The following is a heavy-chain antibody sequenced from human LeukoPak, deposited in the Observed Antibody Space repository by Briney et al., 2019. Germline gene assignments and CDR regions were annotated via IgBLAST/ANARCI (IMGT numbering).Heavy chain of an antibody. Sequence: PSETLSLTCAVSGGSISSGGYSWSWSRQPPGKGLEWIGYIYHSGSTYYNPSLKSRVTISVDRSKNQFSLKLSSVTAADTAVYYCARSGIAARSYYYYGMDVWGQGTTVTVSS. CDR2: IYHSGST. CDR1: GGSISSGGYS. D-gene: IGHD6-6*01. CDR3: ARSGIAARSYYYYGMDV. V-gene: IGHV4-30-2*01. J-gene: IGHJ6*02.